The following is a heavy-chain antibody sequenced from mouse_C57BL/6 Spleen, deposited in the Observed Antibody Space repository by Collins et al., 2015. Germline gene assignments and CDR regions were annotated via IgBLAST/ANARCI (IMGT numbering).Heavy chain of an antibody. CDR2: IDPSDSET. Sequence: QVQLQQPGAELVRPGSPVKLSCKASGYTFTSYWMHWVKQRPIQGLEWIGNIDPSDSETHYNQKFKDKATLTVDKSSSTAYMQLSSLTSEDSAVYYCARWGYYDWYFDVWGTGTTVTVSS. V-gene: IGHV1-52*01. CDR1: GYTFTSYW. J-gene: IGHJ1*03. D-gene: IGHD2-3*01. CDR3: ARWGYYDWYFDV.